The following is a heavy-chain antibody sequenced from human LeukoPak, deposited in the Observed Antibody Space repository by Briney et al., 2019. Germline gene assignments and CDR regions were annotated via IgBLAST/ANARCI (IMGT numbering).Heavy chain of an antibody. Sequence: GGSLRLSCATPGFTFINFVITGVRQAPGLGLGCMGFIRSRANGWTSEFVASVKGRFTFSRDDSQSIAYLQMNSLKTEDTAIYFCTYDTSGYNYYFDHWGQGTLVTVSS. J-gene: IGHJ4*02. V-gene: IGHV3-49*04. CDR3: TYDTSGYNYYFDH. D-gene: IGHD3-22*01. CDR1: GFTFINFV. CDR2: IRSRANGWTS.